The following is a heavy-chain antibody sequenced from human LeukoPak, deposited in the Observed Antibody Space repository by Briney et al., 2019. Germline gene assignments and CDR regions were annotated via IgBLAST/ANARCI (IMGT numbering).Heavy chain of an antibody. CDR1: GYTFTAYY. CDR3: ARVMGYCSGGSCYDY. CDR2: ISAYNGNT. V-gene: IGHV1-18*04. Sequence: ASVKVSCKTSGYTFTAYYMHWVRQAPGQGLEWMGWISAYNGNTNYAQKLQGRVTMTTDTSTSTAYMELRSLRSDDTAVYYCARVMGYCSGGSCYDYWGQGTLVTVSS. J-gene: IGHJ4*02. D-gene: IGHD2-15*01.